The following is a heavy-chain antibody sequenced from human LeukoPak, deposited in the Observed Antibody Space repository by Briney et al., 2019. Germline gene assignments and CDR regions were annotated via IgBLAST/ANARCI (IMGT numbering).Heavy chain of an antibody. V-gene: IGHV3-30-3*01. CDR1: GFTFSSYA. J-gene: IGHJ4*02. Sequence: PGGSLRLSCAASGFTFSSYAMHWVRQAPGKGLEWVAVISYDGSNKYYADSVKGRFTISRDNSKNTLYLQMNSLRAEDTAVYYCAKDHPTPYCGGDCSYFDYWGQGTLVTVSS. D-gene: IGHD2-21*02. CDR3: AKDHPTPYCGGDCSYFDY. CDR2: ISYDGSNK.